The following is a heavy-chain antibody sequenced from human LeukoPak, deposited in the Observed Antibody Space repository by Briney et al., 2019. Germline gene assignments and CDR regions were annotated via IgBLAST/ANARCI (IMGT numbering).Heavy chain of an antibody. D-gene: IGHD2/OR15-2a*01. V-gene: IGHV3-23*01. J-gene: IGHJ4*02. CDR1: GFTFSHAW. Sequence: PGGSLRLSCKASGFTFSHAWMTWVRRAPGKGLEWVSAISGSGGSTYYADSVKGRFTISRDNSKNTLYLQMNSLRAEDTAVYYCATLEYPDYWGQGTLVTVSS. CDR2: ISGSGGST. CDR3: ATLEYPDY.